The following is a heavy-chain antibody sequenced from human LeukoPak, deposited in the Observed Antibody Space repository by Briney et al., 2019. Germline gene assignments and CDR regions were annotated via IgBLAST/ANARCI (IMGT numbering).Heavy chain of an antibody. CDR2: IGTEGDT. CDR3: ARSFHCSGGKSYRDFLY. J-gene: IGHJ4*02. V-gene: IGHV3-13*01. Sequence: GGSLRLSCAASGFTFNNYDMHWVRQATGKGLEWVAAIGTEGDTYYPDSAKDRLTISRENGNNSLFLQLDSLRAGDSAVYYCARSFHCSGGKSYRDFLYWDQGTLVTVSS. D-gene: IGHD2-15*01. CDR1: GFTFNNYD.